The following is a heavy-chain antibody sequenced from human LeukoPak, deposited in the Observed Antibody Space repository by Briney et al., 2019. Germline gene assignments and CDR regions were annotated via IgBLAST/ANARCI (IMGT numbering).Heavy chain of an antibody. D-gene: IGHD3-10*01. J-gene: IGHJ6*02. CDR3: ARVHGTMVRGVIIRYGMDV. Sequence: SETLSLTCAVYGGSFSGYYWSWIRQPPGKGLEWIGEINHSGSTNYNPSLKSRVTISVDTSKNQFSLKLSSVTAADTAVYYCARVHGTMVRGVIIRYGMDVWGQGTTVTVSS. V-gene: IGHV4-34*01. CDR2: INHSGST. CDR1: GGSFSGYY.